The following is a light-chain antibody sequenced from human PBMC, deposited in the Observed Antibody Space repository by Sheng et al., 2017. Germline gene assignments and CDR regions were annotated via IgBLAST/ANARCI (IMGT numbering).Light chain of an antibody. CDR3: QQSYSTPPT. J-gene: IGKJ1*01. CDR1: QDIGSW. CDR2: AAS. Sequence: DIQMTQSPSSVSASVGDRVTITCRASQDIGSWLAWYQQKPGKAPKLLIYAASNLQSGVPSRFSGSGSATDFTLTISSLQPEDFATYYCQQSYSTPPTFGQGTKVEIK. V-gene: IGKV1-12*01.